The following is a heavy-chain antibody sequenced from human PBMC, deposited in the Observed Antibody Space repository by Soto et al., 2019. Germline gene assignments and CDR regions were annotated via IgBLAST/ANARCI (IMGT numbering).Heavy chain of an antibody. Sequence: GESLKISCKGSGYSFTSYWIGWVRQMPGKGLEWMGIIYPGDSDTRYSPSFQGQVTISADKSISTAYLQWSSLKASDTAMYYCARLVYSSSDYYSMDVWGKGTTVTVSS. CDR3: ARLVYSSSDYYSMDV. CDR2: IYPGDSDT. CDR1: GYSFTSYW. D-gene: IGHD6-6*01. J-gene: IGHJ6*03. V-gene: IGHV5-51*01.